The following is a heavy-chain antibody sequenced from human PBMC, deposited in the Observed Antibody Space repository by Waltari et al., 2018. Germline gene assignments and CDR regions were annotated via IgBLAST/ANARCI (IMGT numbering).Heavy chain of an antibody. V-gene: IGHV1-2*06. D-gene: IGHD3-3*01. CDR2: IHPNMCGT. Sequence: QVQLVQSGAEVKKPGASVKVSCKASGYIFTGYYMHWVRQAPGQGLGWMGRIHPNMCGTHDAQKFHVRVTMTRDTSISTADMELSRLRSDDTAVYYCARDGSDFWSGYYSRPSDYWGQGTLVTVSS. J-gene: IGHJ4*02. CDR3: ARDGSDFWSGYYSRPSDY. CDR1: GYIFTGYY.